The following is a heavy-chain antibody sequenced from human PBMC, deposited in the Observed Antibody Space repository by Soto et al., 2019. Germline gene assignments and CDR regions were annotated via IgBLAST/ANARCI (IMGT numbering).Heavy chain of an antibody. CDR1: GGSISSYY. V-gene: IGHV4-59*01. Sequence: QVQLQESGPGLVKPSETLSLTCTVSGGSISSYYWSWIRQPPGKGLEWIGYIYYSGSTNYNPSLKSRVTLSVDTSKNQFSLKLSSVTAADTAVYYCARVGSGIAVHDYYGMDVWGQGTTVTVSS. CDR2: IYYSGST. D-gene: IGHD6-19*01. J-gene: IGHJ6*02. CDR3: ARVGSGIAVHDYYGMDV.